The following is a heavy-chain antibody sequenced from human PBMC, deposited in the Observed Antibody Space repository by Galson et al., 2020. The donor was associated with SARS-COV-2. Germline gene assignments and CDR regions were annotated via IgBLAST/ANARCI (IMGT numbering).Heavy chain of an antibody. CDR2: FYQDGTT. Sequence: SETLSLTCAVSGFSVTRDHFWGCLRPPPGKRLEWIGNFYQDGTTYYNPSLNRLARMSIDTSSNLFSLRLTAVTATDTGVYYCARHAAECSGGICTHHYFAAMDIWGQGTTVIVSS. D-gene: IGHD2-8*02. CDR3: ARHAAECSGGICTHHYFAAMDI. CDR1: GFSVTRDHF. V-gene: IGHV4-38-2*01. J-gene: IGHJ6*02.